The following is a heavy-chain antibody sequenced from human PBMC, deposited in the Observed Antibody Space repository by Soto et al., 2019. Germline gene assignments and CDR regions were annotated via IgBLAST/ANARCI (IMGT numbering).Heavy chain of an antibody. Sequence: GPSVKVSCKASGYIFTTYYMHWLRQAPGQGLEWVGIINPSGGATSYAEKFQGRVTMTRDTSTSTFYTELSSLRFEDTAVYYCARSRGERTVYGLDVWGQGTTVTVSS. V-gene: IGHV1-46*01. D-gene: IGHD3-10*01. CDR1: GYIFTTYY. J-gene: IGHJ6*02. CDR3: ARSRGERTVYGLDV. CDR2: INPSGGAT.